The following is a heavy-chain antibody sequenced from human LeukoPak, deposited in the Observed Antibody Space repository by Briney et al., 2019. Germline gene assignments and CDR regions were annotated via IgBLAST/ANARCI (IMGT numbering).Heavy chain of an antibody. D-gene: IGHD1-26*01. CDR1: GGSISSYY. Sequence: PSETLSLTCTVSGGSISSYYWSWIRQPAGKGLEWIGRIYTSGSTNYNPSLKSRATMSVDTSKNQFSLKLSSVTAADTAVYYCAREGVVGATYWFDPWGQGTLVTVSS. V-gene: IGHV4-4*07. CDR3: AREGVVGATYWFDP. CDR2: IYTSGST. J-gene: IGHJ5*02.